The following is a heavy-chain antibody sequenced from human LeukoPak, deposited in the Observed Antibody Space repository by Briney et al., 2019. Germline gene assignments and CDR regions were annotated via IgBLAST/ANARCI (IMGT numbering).Heavy chain of an antibody. V-gene: IGHV1-18*04. CDR3: ARDGYCSSTSCYTGTGAFDI. J-gene: IGHJ3*02. Sequence: GASVKVSCKASGYTFTSYYMHWVRQAPGQGLEWMGWISAYNVNANYAQKLQGRVTMTTDTSTSTAYMELRSLRSDDTALYYCARDGYCSSTSCYTGTGAFDIWGQGTMVTVSS. D-gene: IGHD2-2*02. CDR1: GYTFTSYY. CDR2: ISAYNVNA.